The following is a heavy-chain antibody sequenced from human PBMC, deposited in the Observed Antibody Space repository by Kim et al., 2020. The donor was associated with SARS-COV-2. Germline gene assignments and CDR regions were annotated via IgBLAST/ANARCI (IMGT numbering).Heavy chain of an antibody. CDR3: AGDREGELSHCDY. CDR1: GGSISSGGYY. CDR2: IYYSGST. V-gene: IGHV4-31*03. J-gene: IGHJ4*02. D-gene: IGHD1-26*01. Sequence: SETLSLTCTVSGGSISSGGYYWSWIRQHPGKGLEWIGYIYYSGSTYYNPSLKSRVTISVDTSKNQFSLMLSSVTAADTAVYYCAGDREGELSHCDYWGQGTLVTVSS.